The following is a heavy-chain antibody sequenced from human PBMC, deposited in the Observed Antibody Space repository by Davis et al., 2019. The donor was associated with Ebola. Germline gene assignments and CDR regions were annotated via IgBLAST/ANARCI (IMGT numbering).Heavy chain of an antibody. CDR2: ISAYNGNT. Sequence: ASVKVSCKASGYTFTSYDINWVRQAPGQGLEWMGWISAYNGNTNYAQKLQGRVTMTIDTSTNTAYMELRSLRSDDTAMYYCARGELEMTDWFDPWGQGTLVTVSS. CDR3: ARGELEMTDWFDP. V-gene: IGHV1-18*01. D-gene: IGHD1-1*01. J-gene: IGHJ5*02. CDR1: GYTFTSYD.